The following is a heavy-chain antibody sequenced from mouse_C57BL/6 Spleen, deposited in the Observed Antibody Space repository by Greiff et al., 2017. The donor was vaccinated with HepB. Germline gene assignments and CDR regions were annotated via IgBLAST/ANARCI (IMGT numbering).Heavy chain of an antibody. CDR2: IDPENGDT. Sequence: DVKLQESGAELVRPGASVKLSCTASGFNIKDDYMHWVKQRPEQGLEWIGWIDPENGDTEYASKFQGKATITADTSSNTAYLQLSSLTSEDTAVYYCTKPITTVVGMDYWGQGTSVTVSS. J-gene: IGHJ4*01. CDR1: GFNIKDDY. D-gene: IGHD1-1*01. CDR3: TKPITTVVGMDY. V-gene: IGHV14-4*01.